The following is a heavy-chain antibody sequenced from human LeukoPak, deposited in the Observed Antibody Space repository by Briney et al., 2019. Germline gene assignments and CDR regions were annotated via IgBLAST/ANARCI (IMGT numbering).Heavy chain of an antibody. CDR2: IYPGDSDI. D-gene: IGHD3-22*01. Sequence: GESLNISCKASGYRFTNYWIAWVRQMPGKGLELMGSIYPGDSDIRYSPSFRGQVTISADKSFTTAYLQWRSLKASDTAIYYCARQGVYYSDSSAFYHWGQGTRVTVSS. J-gene: IGHJ4*02. CDR1: GYRFTNYW. V-gene: IGHV5-51*01. CDR3: ARQGVYYSDSSAFYH.